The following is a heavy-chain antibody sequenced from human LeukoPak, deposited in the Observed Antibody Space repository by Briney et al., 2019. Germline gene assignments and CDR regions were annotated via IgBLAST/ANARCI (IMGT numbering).Heavy chain of an antibody. D-gene: IGHD2-15*01. Sequence: EASVKVSCKASGGTFSSYAISWVRQAPGQGLGWMGRIIPILGIANYAQKFQGRVTITADKSTSTAYMELSSLRSEDTAVYYCARVVTLTLYDYWGQGTLVTVSS. CDR2: IIPILGIA. CDR1: GGTFSSYA. CDR3: ARVVTLTLYDY. V-gene: IGHV1-69*04. J-gene: IGHJ4*02.